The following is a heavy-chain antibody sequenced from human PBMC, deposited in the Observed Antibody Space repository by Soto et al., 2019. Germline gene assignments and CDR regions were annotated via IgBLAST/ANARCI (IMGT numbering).Heavy chain of an antibody. Sequence: PSETLSLTCTVSGAPITINYWSWIRQAPGKGLEWIGYIYYSGSTTYNPSLKSRVTMSADTSKDQFSLKLNSVTAADTAVYYCARDPRGPYHHWGHGILVTVYS. J-gene: IGHJ5*02. CDR3: ARDPRGPYHH. D-gene: IGHD3-10*01. CDR1: GAPITINY. CDR2: IYYSGST. V-gene: IGHV4-59*01.